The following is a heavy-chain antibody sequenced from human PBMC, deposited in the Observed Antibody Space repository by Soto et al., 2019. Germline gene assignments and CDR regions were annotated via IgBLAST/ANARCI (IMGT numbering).Heavy chain of an antibody. V-gene: IGHV1-18*01. CDR2: ISAHKGNT. J-gene: IGHJ4*02. CDR3: ARGRYGDY. D-gene: IGHD1-1*01. Sequence: QVHLVQSGAEVKKPGASVKVSCKGSGYTFTSYGITWVRQAPGQGLEWMGWISAHKGNTDYAQKLQGRVTVTRDTSTSTAYMELRCLRSDDTAVYYGARGRYGDYWCQGALVTGSS. CDR1: GYTFTSYG.